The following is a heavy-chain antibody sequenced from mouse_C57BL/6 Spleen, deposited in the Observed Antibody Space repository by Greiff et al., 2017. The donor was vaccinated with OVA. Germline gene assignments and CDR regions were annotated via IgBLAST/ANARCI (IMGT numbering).Heavy chain of an antibody. J-gene: IGHJ3*01. Sequence: QVQLQQPGAELVRPGSSVKLSCKASGYTFTSYWMHWVKQRPIQGLEWIGNIYPSDSETHYNQKFKDKATLTVDKSSSTAYMQLSSLTSEDSAVYYCARGGDYDLADWGQGTLVTVSA. V-gene: IGHV1-52*01. D-gene: IGHD2-4*01. CDR1: GYTFTSYW. CDR3: ARGGDYDLAD. CDR2: IYPSDSET.